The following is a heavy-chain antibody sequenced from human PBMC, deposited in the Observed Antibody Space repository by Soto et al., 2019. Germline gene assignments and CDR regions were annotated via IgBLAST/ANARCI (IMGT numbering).Heavy chain of an antibody. Sequence: EVQLVQSGAEVKKPGESLRISCKGSGYSFTSYWISWVRQMPGKGLEWMGRIDPSDSYTNYSPSFQGHVTISADKSISTAYLQWSSLKASDTAMYYCARSGSGWYTDYYYYGMDVWGQGTTVTVSS. CDR2: IDPSDSYT. V-gene: IGHV5-10-1*03. D-gene: IGHD6-19*01. CDR3: ARSGSGWYTDYYYYGMDV. CDR1: GYSFTSYW. J-gene: IGHJ6*02.